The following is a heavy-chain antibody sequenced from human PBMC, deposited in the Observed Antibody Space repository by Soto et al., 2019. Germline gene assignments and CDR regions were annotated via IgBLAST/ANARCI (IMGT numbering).Heavy chain of an antibody. CDR1: GFTFSSYG. CDR3: AKHPLKDTERV. V-gene: IGHV3-30*18. Sequence: GGSLRLSCAASGFTFSSYGMHWVRQAPGKGLEWVAVISNDGSEKYEADSVKGRFTISRDNPKNTLYLQMNSLRAEDTAVYYCAKHPLKDTERVWGQGTTVTVSS. CDR2: ISNDGSEK. J-gene: IGHJ6*02. D-gene: IGHD5-18*01.